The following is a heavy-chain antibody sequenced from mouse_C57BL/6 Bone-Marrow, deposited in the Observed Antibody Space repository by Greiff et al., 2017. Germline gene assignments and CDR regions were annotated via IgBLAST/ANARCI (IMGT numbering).Heavy chain of an antibody. J-gene: IGHJ2*01. V-gene: IGHV1-64*01. CDR2: IHPNSGST. Sequence: VQLQQSGAELVKPGASVKLSCKASGYTFTSYWMHWVKQRPGQGLEWIGMIHPNSGSTNYNEKFKNKATLTVDKSSSTAYMQIISLISEDSAVYYCGTDYGSSYNYWGQGTTLTVSS. CDR3: GTDYGSSYNY. CDR1: GYTFTSYW. D-gene: IGHD1-1*01.